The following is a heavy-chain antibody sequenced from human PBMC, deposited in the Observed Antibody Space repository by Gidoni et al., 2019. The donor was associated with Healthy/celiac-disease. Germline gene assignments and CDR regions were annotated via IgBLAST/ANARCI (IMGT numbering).Heavy chain of an antibody. CDR2: IYPGDSDT. J-gene: IGHJ4*02. V-gene: IGHV5-51*01. Sequence: EVQLVQSGAEVKKPGESLKISCKGSGYSFTSYWIGWVRQMPGKGLEWMGIIYPGDSDTRYSPSFQGQVTISADKSISTAYLQWSSLKASDTAMYYCARPAPHDSIVGATTYFDYWGQGTLVTVSS. D-gene: IGHD1-26*01. CDR3: ARPAPHDSIVGATTYFDY. CDR1: GYSFTSYW.